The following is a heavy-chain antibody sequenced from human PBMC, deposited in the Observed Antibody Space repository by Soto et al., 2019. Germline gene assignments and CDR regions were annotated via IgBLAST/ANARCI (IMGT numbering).Heavy chain of an antibody. Sequence: SETLSLTCTVSGGSISSGGYNWSWIRQHPGKGLEWIGYIYYSGSTYYNPSLKSRVTISVDTSKNQFSLKLSSVTAADTAVYYCARAPITRIVVVAVLDYGRDVWGQGTTVTVSS. CDR1: GGSISSGGYN. D-gene: IGHD3-22*01. V-gene: IGHV4-31*03. CDR2: IYYSGST. J-gene: IGHJ6*02. CDR3: ARAPITRIVVVAVLDYGRDV.